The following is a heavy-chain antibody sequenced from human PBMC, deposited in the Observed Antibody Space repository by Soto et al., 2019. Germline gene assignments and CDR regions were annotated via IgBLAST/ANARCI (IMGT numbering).Heavy chain of an antibody. V-gene: IGHV3-53*01. CDR1: GFTVSSNY. J-gene: IGHJ4*02. CDR2: IYSGGST. Sequence: GGSLRLSCAASGFTVSSNYMSWVRQAPGKGLEWVSVIYSGGSTYYADSVKGRFTISRDNSKNTLYLQMNSLRAEDTAVYYCARDRGYCSGGSCYSYPDYWGQGTLVTVSS. D-gene: IGHD2-15*01. CDR3: ARDRGYCSGGSCYSYPDY.